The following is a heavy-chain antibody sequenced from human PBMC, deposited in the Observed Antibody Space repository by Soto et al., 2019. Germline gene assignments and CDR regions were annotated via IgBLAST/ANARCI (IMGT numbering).Heavy chain of an antibody. CDR3: ARARDYSTSDIDY. J-gene: IGHJ4*02. Sequence: GGSLRLSCAASGFTFSNYFMNWVCQAPGKGLEWVSCISGSSSYIYYADSVRGRLTISRDNAKNSLYLQMNSLRAEDTAVYYCARARDYSTSDIDYWGQGTLVTVSS. D-gene: IGHD6-6*01. CDR2: ISGSSSYI. CDR1: GFTFSNYF. V-gene: IGHV3-21*01.